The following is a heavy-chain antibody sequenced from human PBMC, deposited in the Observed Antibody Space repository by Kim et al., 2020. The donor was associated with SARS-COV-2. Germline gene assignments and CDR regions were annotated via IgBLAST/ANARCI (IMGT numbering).Heavy chain of an antibody. CDR2: ISSSSSYI. Sequence: GGSLRLSCAASGFTFSSYSMNWVRQAPGKGLEWVSSISSSSSYIYYADSVKGRFTISRDNAKNSLYLQMNSLRAEDTAVYYCARGGGYYYDSSGQYYFDYWGQGTLVTVSS. J-gene: IGHJ4*02. CDR3: ARGGGYYYDSSGQYYFDY. CDR1: GFTFSSYS. V-gene: IGHV3-21*01. D-gene: IGHD3-22*01.